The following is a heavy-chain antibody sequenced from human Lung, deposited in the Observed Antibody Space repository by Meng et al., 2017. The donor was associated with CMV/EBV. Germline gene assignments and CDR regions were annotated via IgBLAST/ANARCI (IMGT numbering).Heavy chain of an antibody. CDR2: IYYSGST. CDR3: ARAGPGWFDP. V-gene: IGHV4-61*01. J-gene: IGHJ5*02. CDR1: GGSVSSGSYY. Sequence: TCTVSGGSVSSGSYYWSWIRQPPGKGLEWIGYIYYSGSTNYNPSLKSRVTISADTSKNQFSLRLSSVTAADTAVYYCARAGPGWFDPWDQGTLVTVSS.